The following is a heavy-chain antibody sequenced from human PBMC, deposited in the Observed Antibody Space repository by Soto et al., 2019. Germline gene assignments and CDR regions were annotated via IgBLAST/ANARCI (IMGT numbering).Heavy chain of an antibody. CDR3: ARIGGYHGPLDY. J-gene: IGHJ4*02. CDR2: TYHRGST. CDR1: GVSISSYF. D-gene: IGHD6-25*01. Sequence: WETLSLTCSVSGVSISSYFWSWIRQAPGGGLEWIGYTYHRGSTNYSPSLKSRVAISLDTSENQFSLKVNSVTAADTAVYYCARIGGYHGPLDYWGQGTPVTVSS. V-gene: IGHV4-59*01.